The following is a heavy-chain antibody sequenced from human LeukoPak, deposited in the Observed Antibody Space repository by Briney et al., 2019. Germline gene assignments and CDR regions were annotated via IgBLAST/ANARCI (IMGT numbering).Heavy chain of an antibody. CDR1: GYRFTTYW. V-gene: IGHV5-51*01. Sequence: GGSLQISCKGSGYRFTTYWIAWVRQMPGRGLEWMGIISPDDSEIRYSPSFRGQVTISADKSTSTAYLQWSRLRASDTAIYYCARHEGSGSYYSYWGQGTLVTVSS. CDR3: ARHEGSGSYYSY. CDR2: ISPDDSEI. J-gene: IGHJ4*02. D-gene: IGHD1-26*01.